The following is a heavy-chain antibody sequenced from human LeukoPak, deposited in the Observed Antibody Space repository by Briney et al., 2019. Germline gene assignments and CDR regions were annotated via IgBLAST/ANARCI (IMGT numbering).Heavy chain of an antibody. CDR1: GFTFSSYG. J-gene: IGHJ4*02. CDR2: IRYDGSNK. CDR3: AKGPLGVVPAAIGGYFDY. V-gene: IGHV3-30*02. Sequence: GGSLRLSCAASGFTFSSYGMHWVRQAPGKGLEWVAFIRYDGSNKYYADSVKGRFTISRDNSKNTLYLQMNSLRAEDTAVYYCAKGPLGVVPAAIGGYFDYWGQGTLVTVSS. D-gene: IGHD2-2*02.